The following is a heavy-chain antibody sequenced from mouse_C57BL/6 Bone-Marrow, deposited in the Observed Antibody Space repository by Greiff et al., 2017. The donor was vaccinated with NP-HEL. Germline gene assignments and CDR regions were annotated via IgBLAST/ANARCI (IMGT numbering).Heavy chain of an antibody. V-gene: IGHV1-15*01. J-gene: IGHJ2*01. CDR1: GYTFTDYE. Sequence: QVQLQQSGAELVRPGASVTLSCKASGYTFTDYEMHWVKQTPVQGLEWIGAIDPETGGTAYNQKFKGKDILTVDKSSSTGYMELRSLTSEDSAVYYCTRGILMFDYWCQGTTLSVSS. D-gene: IGHD1-1*01. CDR3: TRGILMFDY. CDR2: IDPETGGT.